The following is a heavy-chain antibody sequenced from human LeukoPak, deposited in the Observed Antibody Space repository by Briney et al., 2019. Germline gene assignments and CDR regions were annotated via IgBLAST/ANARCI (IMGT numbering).Heavy chain of an antibody. D-gene: IGHD4-17*01. J-gene: IGHJ6*04. CDR3: AKDAGDYSYYYYGMDV. Sequence: GGSLRLSCAASRFTFSSYAMSWVRQAPGKGLEWVSAISGSGGSTYYADSVKGRFTISRDSSKNTLYLQMNSLRAEDTAVYYCAKDAGDYSYYYYGMDVWGKGTTVTVSS. V-gene: IGHV3-23*01. CDR1: RFTFSSYA. CDR2: ISGSGGST.